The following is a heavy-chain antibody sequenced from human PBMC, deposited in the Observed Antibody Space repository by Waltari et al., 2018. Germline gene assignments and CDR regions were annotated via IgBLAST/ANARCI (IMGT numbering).Heavy chain of an antibody. D-gene: IGHD3-22*01. Sequence: QVQLQESGPGLVKPSETLSLTCTVSGGSISSYYWSWIRQPPGKGLEWIGYIYYSGSTSYNPSLKSRVTISVDTSKNQFSLKLSSVTAADTAVYYCARDGYYYDSSGYLSYFDYWGQGTLVTVSS. J-gene: IGHJ4*02. CDR3: ARDGYYYDSSGYLSYFDY. CDR2: IYYSGST. CDR1: GGSISSYY. V-gene: IGHV4-59*01.